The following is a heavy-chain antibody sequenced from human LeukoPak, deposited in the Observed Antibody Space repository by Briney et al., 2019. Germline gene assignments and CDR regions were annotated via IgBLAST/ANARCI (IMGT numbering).Heavy chain of an antibody. CDR3: ARYYDPLEGLDY. J-gene: IGHJ4*02. V-gene: IGHV3-74*01. CDR2: INSDGSST. Sequence: GGSLRLSCAASGFTFSSYWMHWIRQAPGKGLVWVSRINSDGSSTSYADSVKGRFTISRDNAKNTLYLQMNSLRAEDTAVYYRARYYDPLEGLDYWGQGTLVTVSS. D-gene: IGHD3-22*01. CDR1: GFTFSSYW.